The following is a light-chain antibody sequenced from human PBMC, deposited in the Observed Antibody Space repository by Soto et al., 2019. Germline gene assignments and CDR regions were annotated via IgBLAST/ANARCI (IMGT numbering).Light chain of an antibody. CDR1: ESISNW. J-gene: IGKJ1*01. CDR3: QQYDTYWT. CDR2: KAS. Sequence: DIQMTQSPSTLSASVGDRVIITCRASESISNWLAWYQQKPGKAPNLLIYKASSLKSGVPLRFSGSGSGTEFTLTINSLKPDDFATYYCQQYDTYWTFGQGTKVEFK. V-gene: IGKV1-5*03.